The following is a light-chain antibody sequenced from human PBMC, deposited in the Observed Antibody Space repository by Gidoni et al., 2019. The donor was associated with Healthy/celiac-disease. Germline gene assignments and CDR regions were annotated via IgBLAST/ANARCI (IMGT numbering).Light chain of an antibody. CDR3: CSYAGSSTFDVV. V-gene: IGLV2-23*02. J-gene: IGLJ2*01. CDR2: EVS. Sequence: QSALTQPASVSGSHGQSITISCTGTSSDVGSYNLVSWYQQPPGKAPKLRIYEVSKRPSGVSNRFAGSKSGNTASLTISGLQAEDEADYYCCSYAGSSTFDVVFGGGTKLTVL. CDR1: SSDVGSYNL.